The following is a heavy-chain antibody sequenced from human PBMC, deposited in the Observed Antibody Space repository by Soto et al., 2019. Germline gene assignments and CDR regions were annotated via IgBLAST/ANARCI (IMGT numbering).Heavy chain of an antibody. D-gene: IGHD2-15*01. Sequence: GGSLRLSCAASGFTFSTTWMSWVRQAPWKGLEWVGRIKSNNEGGTADYAAPVKGRFTVSRDDSKTTLFLQMNSLGAEDTAVYYCTTIFCGGNGCYSDDYFDCWGQGTLISVSS. CDR2: IKSNNEGGTA. V-gene: IGHV3-15*01. CDR1: GFTFSTTW. J-gene: IGHJ4*02. CDR3: TTIFCGGNGCYSDDYFDC.